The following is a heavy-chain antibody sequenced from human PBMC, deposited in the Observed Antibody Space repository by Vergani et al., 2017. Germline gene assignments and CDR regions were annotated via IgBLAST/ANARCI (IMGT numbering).Heavy chain of an antibody. CDR2: INPNSGGT. D-gene: IGHD3-3*01. CDR3: ARAHWPPSNYGFWSGYLEGFDY. Sequence: QVQLVQSGAEVKKPGASVKVSCKASGYTFTGYYMHWVRQAPGQGLEWMGLINPNSGGTNYAQKFQGRVTMTRDTSISTAYMELSRLRSDDTAVYYCARAHWPPSNYGFWSGYLEGFDYWGQGTLVTVSP. J-gene: IGHJ4*02. CDR1: GYTFTGYY. V-gene: IGHV1-2*02.